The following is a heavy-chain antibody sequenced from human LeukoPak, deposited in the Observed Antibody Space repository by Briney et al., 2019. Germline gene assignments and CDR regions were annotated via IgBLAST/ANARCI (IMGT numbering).Heavy chain of an antibody. J-gene: IGHJ4*02. Sequence: GGSLRLSCVGSGFSFSSYSINWVRQAPGKGLDWVSYISSRSGTIDYADSVKGRVTISRDNAKNSVYLQMNSLRDEDSATYYCVRVFLESLTAGYFDHWGQGTLVTVSP. V-gene: IGHV3-48*02. D-gene: IGHD3-3*01. CDR2: ISSRSGTI. CDR1: GFSFSSYS. CDR3: VRVFLESLTAGYFDH.